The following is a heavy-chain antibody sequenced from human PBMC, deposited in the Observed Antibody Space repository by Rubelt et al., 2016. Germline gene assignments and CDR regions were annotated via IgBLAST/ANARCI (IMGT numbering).Heavy chain of an antibody. J-gene: IGHJ3*02. V-gene: IGHV4-59*08. D-gene: IGHD5-12*01. CDR3: ARHGRTYSGSDWVTSDAFDI. Sequence: STNYNPSLKSRVTISVDTSKNQFSLKLSSVTAADTAVYYCARHGRTYSGSDWVTSDAFDIWGQVTMVTVSS. CDR2: ST.